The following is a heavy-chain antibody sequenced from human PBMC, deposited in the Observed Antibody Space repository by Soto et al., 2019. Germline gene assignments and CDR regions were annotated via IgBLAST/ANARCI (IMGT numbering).Heavy chain of an antibody. Sequence: SETLSLTCAVYGGSFSGYYWSWIRQPPGKGLEWIGEINHSGSTNYNPSLKSRVTISVDTSKNQFSLKLSSVTAADTAVYYCARGLKAVVVVAAPRANVFDYWGQGTLVTVSS. CDR1: GGSFSGYY. V-gene: IGHV4-34*01. D-gene: IGHD2-15*01. J-gene: IGHJ4*02. CDR2: INHSGST. CDR3: ARGLKAVVVVAAPRANVFDY.